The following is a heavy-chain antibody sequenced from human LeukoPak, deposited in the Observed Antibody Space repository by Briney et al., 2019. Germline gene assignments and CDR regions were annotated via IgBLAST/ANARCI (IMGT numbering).Heavy chain of an antibody. V-gene: IGHV4-61*01. CDR2: IYYSGST. CDR3: ARDRLVAGTGTYYYYGMDV. D-gene: IGHD6-19*01. Sequence: PSETLSLTCTVSGGSISSSSYYWSWIRQPPGKGLEWIGYIYYSGSTNYNPSLKSRVTISVDTSKNQFSLKLSSETAADTAVYYCARDRLVAGTGTYYYYGMDVWGQGTTVTVSS. CDR1: GGSISSSSYY. J-gene: IGHJ6*02.